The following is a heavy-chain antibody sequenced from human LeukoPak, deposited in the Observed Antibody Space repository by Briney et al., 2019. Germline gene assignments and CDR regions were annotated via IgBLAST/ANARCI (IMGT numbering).Heavy chain of an antibody. J-gene: IGHJ6*03. Sequence: SVKVSCKASGGTFSKYGINWVRQAPGQGLEWMGGIIPIFGTANYAQKFQGRVTITADESTSTAYMELSSLRSEDTAVYYCAREATTPYYYMDVWGKGTTVTVSS. CDR2: IIPIFGTA. D-gene: IGHD5-12*01. CDR3: AREATTPYYYMDV. V-gene: IGHV1-69*13. CDR1: GGTFSKYG.